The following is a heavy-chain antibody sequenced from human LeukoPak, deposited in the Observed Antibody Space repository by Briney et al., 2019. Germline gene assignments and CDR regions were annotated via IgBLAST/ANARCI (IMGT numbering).Heavy chain of an antibody. D-gene: IGHD1-26*01. CDR2: MNPNSGNT. CDR3: ARGRGSQSFDY. Sequence: ASVKVSCKASGYTFTSYDINWVRQATGQGLEWMGWMNPNSGNTGYAQKFQGRVTMTRNTSISTAYMDLNRLTSGDTAVYFCARGRGSQSFDYWGQGTLVTVSS. J-gene: IGHJ4*02. CDR1: GYTFTSYD. V-gene: IGHV1-8*01.